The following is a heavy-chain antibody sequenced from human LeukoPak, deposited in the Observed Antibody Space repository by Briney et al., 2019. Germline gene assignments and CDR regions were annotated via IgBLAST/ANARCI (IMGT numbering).Heavy chain of an antibody. CDR1: GGSISSYY. Sequence: SETLSLTCTVSGGSISSYYWSWIRQPPGKGLEWIGYIYYSGSTNYNPSLKSRVTISVDTSKNQFSLKLSSVTAADTAVYYCAGARAPFYGSGIQHWGQGTLVTVSS. CDR3: AGARAPFYGSGIQH. J-gene: IGHJ1*01. V-gene: IGHV4-59*01. CDR2: IYYSGST. D-gene: IGHD3-10*01.